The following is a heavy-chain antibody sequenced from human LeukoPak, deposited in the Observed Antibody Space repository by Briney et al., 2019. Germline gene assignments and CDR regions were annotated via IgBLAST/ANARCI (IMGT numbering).Heavy chain of an antibody. CDR2: IRSKAYGGTT. CDR3: TRSYYYDSSGYEPPLVDY. CDR1: GFTFGDYI. J-gene: IGHJ4*02. V-gene: IGHV3-49*03. D-gene: IGHD3-22*01. Sequence: GGSLRLSCTASGFTFGDYIMNWFRQAPGKGLEWVGFIRSKAYGGTTEYAASVKGRFTISRDDSKNIAYLQMNSLKTEDTAVYYCTRSYYYDSSGYEPPLVDYWGQGTLDTVSS.